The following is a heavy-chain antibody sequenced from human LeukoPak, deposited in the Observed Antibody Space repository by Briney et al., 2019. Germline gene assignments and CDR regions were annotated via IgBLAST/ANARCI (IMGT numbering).Heavy chain of an antibody. D-gene: IGHD4-17*01. Sequence: SETLSLTCTVSGGSISSYYWSWIRQPPGKGLEWIGYIYYSGSTNYNPSLKSRVTISVAPSKNQFSLKLSSVTAADTAVYYCARGDYRLFDYWGQGTLVTVSS. CDR2: IYYSGST. CDR3: ARGDYRLFDY. V-gene: IGHV4-59*01. J-gene: IGHJ4*02. CDR1: GGSISSYY.